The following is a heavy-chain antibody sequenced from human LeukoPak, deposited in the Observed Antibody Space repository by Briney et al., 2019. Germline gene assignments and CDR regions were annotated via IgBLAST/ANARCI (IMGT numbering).Heavy chain of an antibody. J-gene: IGHJ4*02. D-gene: IGHD6-13*01. CDR2: ISSSSNYI. Sequence: GGSLRLSCAASGFTFSSYTMNWVRQAPGKGLEWVSSISSSSNYIYYADSVKGRFTISRDNAKNSLYLQMNSLRAEDTAVYYCARDFWGSSSTGIFDYWGQGTLVTVSS. V-gene: IGHV3-21*01. CDR3: ARDFWGSSSTGIFDY. CDR1: GFTFSSYT.